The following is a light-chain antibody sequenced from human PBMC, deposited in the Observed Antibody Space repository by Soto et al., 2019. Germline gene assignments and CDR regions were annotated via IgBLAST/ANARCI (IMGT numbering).Light chain of an antibody. CDR1: QSVSSNY. J-gene: IGKJ4*01. CDR3: QQFSSYPLT. CDR2: GAS. Sequence: EIVLTQSPGTLSLSPGERATLACMASQSVSSNYLAWYQQKPGQAPRLLIYGASSRATGIPDRFSGGGSGTDFTLTISRLEPEDFAVYYCQQFSSYPLTFGGGTKV. V-gene: IGKV3-20*01.